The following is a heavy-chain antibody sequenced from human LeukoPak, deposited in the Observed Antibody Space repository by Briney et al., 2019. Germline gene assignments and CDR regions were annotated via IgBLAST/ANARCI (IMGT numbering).Heavy chain of an antibody. V-gene: IGHV4-30-4*01. CDR3: ARGRDYYYGMDV. J-gene: IGHJ6*02. Sequence: PSETLSLTCTVSGGSISSGDYYRSWIRQPPGKGLEWIGYIYYSGSTYYNPSLKSRVTISVDTSKNQFSLKLSSVTAADTAVCYCARGRDYYYGMDVWGQGTTVTVSS. CDR1: GGSISSGDYY. CDR2: IYYSGST.